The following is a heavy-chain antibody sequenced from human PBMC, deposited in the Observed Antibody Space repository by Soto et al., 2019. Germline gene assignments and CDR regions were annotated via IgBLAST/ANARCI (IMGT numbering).Heavy chain of an antibody. D-gene: IGHD3-22*01. CDR3: ARGGYYYDSSGYYYVGCAFDI. V-gene: IGHV1-69*01. CDR2: IIPIFGTT. CDR1: GGTFSSYA. Sequence: QVQLVQSGAEVKKPGSSVKVSCKASGGTFSSYAISWVRQAPGQGLEWMGGIIPIFGTTTYAQKFQGRVTLTADESTSTAYRELSRLRSEDTALYYCARGGYYYDSSGYYYVGCAFDIWGQGTMVTVSS. J-gene: IGHJ3*02.